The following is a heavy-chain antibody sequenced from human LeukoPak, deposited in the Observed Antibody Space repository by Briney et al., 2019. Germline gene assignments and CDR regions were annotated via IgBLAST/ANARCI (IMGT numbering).Heavy chain of an antibody. J-gene: IGHJ4*02. Sequence: GGCLSLSRAASRLTVRIYATTRVRPAPGRGREWVSAIGYSAGDTYYADSVKGRFTISRDNSMNTLYLQMSSPRADDTALYYCAKDDDGHHHGVDHWGQGTLVTVSS. D-gene: IGHD4-17*01. CDR2: IGYSAGDT. CDR1: RLTVRIYA. CDR3: AKDDDGHHHGVDH. V-gene: IGHV3-23*01.